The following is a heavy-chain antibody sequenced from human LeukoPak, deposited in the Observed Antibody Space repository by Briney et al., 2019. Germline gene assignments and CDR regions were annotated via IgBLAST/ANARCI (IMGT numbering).Heavy chain of an antibody. CDR2: INPNSGGT. V-gene: IGHV1-2*02. J-gene: IGHJ6*02. CDR3: ARATMVRGVWYYGMDV. Sequence: ASVKVSCKASGYTFTGYYMHWVRQAPGQGLEWMGWINPNSGGTNYAQKLQGRVTMTTDTSTSTAYMELRSLRSDDTAVYYCARATMVRGVWYYGMDVWGQGTTVTVSS. CDR1: GYTFTGYY. D-gene: IGHD3-10*01.